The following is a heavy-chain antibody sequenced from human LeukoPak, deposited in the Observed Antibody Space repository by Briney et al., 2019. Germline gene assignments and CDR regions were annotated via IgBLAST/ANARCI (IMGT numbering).Heavy chain of an antibody. J-gene: IGHJ3*02. Sequence: PGGSLRLSCAASGFTFSSYSMNWVRQAPGKGLEGVSYISSSSSTIYYADSVKGRFTISRDNAKNSLYLQMNSLRAEDTAVYYCARNSYAAGYFRGAFDIWGQGTMVTVSS. CDR1: GFTFSSYS. D-gene: IGHD6-13*01. CDR3: ARNSYAAGYFRGAFDI. CDR2: ISSSSSTI. V-gene: IGHV3-48*01.